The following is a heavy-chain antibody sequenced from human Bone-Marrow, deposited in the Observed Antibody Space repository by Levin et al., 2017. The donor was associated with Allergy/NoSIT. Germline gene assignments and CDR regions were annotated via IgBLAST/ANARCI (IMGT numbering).Heavy chain of an antibody. Sequence: GSLRLSCTVSGGSVSSGHYYWSWIRQPPGKGLEWIGYVYHSGTTKCNPSLSSRVTISIDTSKNQFSLMVTSMTAADTAVYYCARLYSPNWFDPWGQGTLVTVSS. J-gene: IGHJ5*02. D-gene: IGHD6-13*01. CDR1: GGSVSSGHYY. CDR3: ARLYSPNWFDP. V-gene: IGHV4-61*01. CDR2: VYHSGTT.